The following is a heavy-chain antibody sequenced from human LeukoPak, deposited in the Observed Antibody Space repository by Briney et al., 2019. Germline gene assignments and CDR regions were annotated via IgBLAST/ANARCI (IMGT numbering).Heavy chain of an antibody. CDR2: IRSKAYGGTT. J-gene: IGHJ6*02. CDR1: GFTFGDYA. CDR3: TREDPHYYYGMDV. V-gene: IGHV3-49*03. Sequence: GRSLRLSCTASGFTFGDYAMSWFRRAPGKGREWVGFIRSKAYGGTTEYAASVKGEFTISRDDSKSIAYLQMNSLKTEDTAVYYCTREDPHYYYGMDVWGQGTTVTVSS.